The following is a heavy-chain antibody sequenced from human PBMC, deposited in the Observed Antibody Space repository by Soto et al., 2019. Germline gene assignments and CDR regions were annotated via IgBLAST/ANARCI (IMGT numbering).Heavy chain of an antibody. V-gene: IGHV4-34*01. CDR2: INHSGST. CDR1: GRSFSGYY. D-gene: IGHD1-1*01. CDR3: ARGPVMTTGTRWFDP. Sequence: WTPSETLSLTCAVYGRSFSGYYWSWLRQPPGKGLEWIGEINHSGSTNYNPSLKSRVTISVDTSKNQFSLKLSSVTAADTAVYYCARGPVMTTGTRWFDPWGQGTLVTVSS. J-gene: IGHJ5*02.